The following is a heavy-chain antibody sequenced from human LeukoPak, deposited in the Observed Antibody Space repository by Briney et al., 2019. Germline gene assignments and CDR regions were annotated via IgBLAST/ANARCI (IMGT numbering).Heavy chain of an antibody. J-gene: IGHJ4*02. CDR2: ISGSGAST. CDR3: AKDVGKWESLHFFDY. D-gene: IGHD1-26*01. V-gene: IGHV3-23*01. Sequence: GGSLRLSCLTSGFTLSTNAMSWVRQAQGKGLEWISGISGSGASTYYADSVKGRFTISRDDSRNTLYLQMNSLRGDDTAVYYCAKDVGKWESLHFFDYWGQGTLVTVSS. CDR1: GFTLSTNA.